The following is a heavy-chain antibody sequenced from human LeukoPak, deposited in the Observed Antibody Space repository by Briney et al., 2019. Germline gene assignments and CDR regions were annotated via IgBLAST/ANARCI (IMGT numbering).Heavy chain of an antibody. CDR1: GGSISSYY. CDR2: IYTSGST. J-gene: IGHJ4*02. V-gene: IGHV4-4*07. Sequence: SETLSLTCTVSGGSISSYYWSWIRQPAAKGLEWVGRIYTSGSTNYNPSLKSPVTRSVDTSKNQFSLKLSSVTAADTAVHYCAREQGYGDYNYDYWGQGTLVTVSS. CDR3: AREQGYGDYNYDY. D-gene: IGHD4-17*01.